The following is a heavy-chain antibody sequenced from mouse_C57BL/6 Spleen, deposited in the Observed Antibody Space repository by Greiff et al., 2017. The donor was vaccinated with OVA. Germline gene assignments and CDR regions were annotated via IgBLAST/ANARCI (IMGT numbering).Heavy chain of an antibody. Sequence: QVQLQQPGAELVKPGASVKMSCKASGYTFTSYWITWVKQRPGQGLEWIGHIYPGSGSTNYNEKFKSKATLTVDTSSSTAYMQLSSLTSEDSADYYCARAYSNFSYYYAMDYWGQGTSVTVSS. D-gene: IGHD2-5*01. CDR3: ARAYSNFSYYYAMDY. CDR1: GYTFTSYW. CDR2: IYPGSGST. V-gene: IGHV1-55*01. J-gene: IGHJ4*01.